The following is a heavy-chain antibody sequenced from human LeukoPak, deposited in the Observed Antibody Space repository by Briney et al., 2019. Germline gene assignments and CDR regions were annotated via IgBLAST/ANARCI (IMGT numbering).Heavy chain of an antibody. J-gene: IGHJ4*02. Sequence: GGSLRLSCAASGFTFSSYAMSWIRQAPGKGLEWVSAISGSGGSTYYADSVRGRFTISRDNSKNTLYLQMNSLRAEDTAVYYCAMGEEMPPFDYWGQGTLVTVSS. CDR1: GFTFSSYA. CDR3: AMGEEMPPFDY. CDR2: ISGSGGST. V-gene: IGHV3-23*01. D-gene: IGHD1-26*01.